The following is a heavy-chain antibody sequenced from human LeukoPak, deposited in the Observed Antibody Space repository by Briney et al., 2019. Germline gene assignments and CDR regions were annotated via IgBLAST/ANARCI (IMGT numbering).Heavy chain of an antibody. CDR2: INPSSGST. J-gene: IGHJ3*02. Sequence: ASVKVSCKASGYTFTNYYMHWVRQAPGQGLEWMGIINPSSGSTDYAQKFQGRVTMTRDTSTSTVYMELSSLRSEDTAVYYCARARGTMPYYDAFDIWGQGTMVTVSS. CDR1: GYTFTNYY. CDR3: ARARGTMPYYDAFDI. D-gene: IGHD2-2*01. V-gene: IGHV1-46*03.